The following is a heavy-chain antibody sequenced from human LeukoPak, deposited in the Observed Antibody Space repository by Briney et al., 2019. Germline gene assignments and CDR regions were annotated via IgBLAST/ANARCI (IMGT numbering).Heavy chain of an antibody. CDR2: ISSSGSTI. V-gene: IGHV3-11*01. J-gene: IGHJ5*02. Sequence: GGSLRLSFTASGFTFGDYAMSWVRQAPGKGLEWVSYISSSGSTIYYADSVKGRFTISRDNAKNSLYLQMNSLRAEDTAVYYCARGGLWLRGWFDPWGQGTLVTVSS. CDR1: GFTFGDYA. D-gene: IGHD5-18*01. CDR3: ARGGLWLRGWFDP.